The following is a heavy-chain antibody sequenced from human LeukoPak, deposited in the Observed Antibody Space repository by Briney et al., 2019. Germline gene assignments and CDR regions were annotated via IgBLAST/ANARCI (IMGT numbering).Heavy chain of an antibody. J-gene: IGHJ6*02. CDR3: ARLREEMASYYYYYGMDV. Sequence: GESLKISCKGSGYSFTSYWIGWVRQMPGKGLEWMGIIYPGDSDTRYSPSFQGQVTISADKSISTAYLQWSSLKASDTAMYYCARLREEMASYYYYYGMDVWGQGTTVTVSS. CDR2: IYPGDSDT. D-gene: IGHD5-24*01. V-gene: IGHV5-51*01. CDR1: GYSFTSYW.